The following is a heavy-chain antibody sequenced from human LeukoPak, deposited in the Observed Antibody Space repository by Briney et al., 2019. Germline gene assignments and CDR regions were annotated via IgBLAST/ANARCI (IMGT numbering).Heavy chain of an antibody. CDR2: INNDGNTT. Sequence: GGSLRLSCAASGFTFSNYWMHWIRQAPGKGLVWVSHINNDGNTTNYADSVKGRFTISRDNAKNTLYLQMNSLRVEDTAVYYCGRDLWSYEVGPYWGQGTLVTVSS. V-gene: IGHV3-74*01. CDR3: GRDLWSYEVGPY. CDR1: GFTFSNYW. D-gene: IGHD1-26*01. J-gene: IGHJ4*02.